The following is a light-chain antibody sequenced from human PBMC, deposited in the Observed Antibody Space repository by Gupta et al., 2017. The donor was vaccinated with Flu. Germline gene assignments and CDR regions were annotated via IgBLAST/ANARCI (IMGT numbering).Light chain of an antibody. V-gene: IGKV3-15*01. CDR3: QLYNNWPLIR. J-gene: IGKJ5*01. Sequence: EIVMTQSPATLSVSPGERATLSCRASQSVSSNLAWYQQKPGQAPRLLIYGASTRATGIPARFSGSGSGTEFTLTISSLQSEDFAVYYCQLYNNWPLIRFGQGTLLEIK. CDR1: QSVSSN. CDR2: GAS.